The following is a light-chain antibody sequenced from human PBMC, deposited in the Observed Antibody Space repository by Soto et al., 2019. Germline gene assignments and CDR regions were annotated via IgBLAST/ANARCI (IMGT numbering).Light chain of an antibody. Sequence: QSVLTQPASVSGSPGQSITISCTGTTSDVGGSNYVSWYQQHPGKAPKLMIYDVSNRPSGVSNRFSASKSGNTASLTISGLQSEDEADYYCRSYTGTSALRVFGGGTQLTVL. V-gene: IGLV2-14*01. CDR3: RSYTGTSALRV. J-gene: IGLJ2*01. CDR2: DVS. CDR1: TSDVGGSNY.